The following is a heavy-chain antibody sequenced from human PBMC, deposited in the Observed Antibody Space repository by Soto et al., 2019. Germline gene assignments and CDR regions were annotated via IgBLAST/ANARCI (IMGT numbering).Heavy chain of an antibody. CDR2: IYWDDDK. J-gene: IGHJ4*02. D-gene: IGHD2-8*01. CDR1: GFSLSTSGVG. V-gene: IGHV2-5*02. Sequence: QITLKESGPTLVKPTQTLTLTCTFSGFSLSTSGVGVGWIRQPPGKALEWLAVIYWDDDKRYSPSLKSRLTITKDPSKNQVVLTMTNMDPVDTATYYCAHYVLGYCSNNLCSSWGDFDYWGQGTLVTVSS. CDR3: AHYVLGYCSNNLCSSWGDFDY.